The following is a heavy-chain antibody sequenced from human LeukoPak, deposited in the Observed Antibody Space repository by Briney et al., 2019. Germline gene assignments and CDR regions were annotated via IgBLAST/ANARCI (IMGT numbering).Heavy chain of an antibody. V-gene: IGHV3-74*01. CDR3: AKDLSRTQDYYDSSGFDY. D-gene: IGHD3-22*01. CDR2: INHDGSST. J-gene: IGHJ4*02. CDR1: GFTFTTFW. Sequence: GGSLRLSCATSGFTFTTFWMHWVRQAPGKGLVWVSRINHDGSSTNYADSVKGRFTISRDNAKNSLYLQMNSLRAEDTALYYCAKDLSRTQDYYDSSGFDYWGQGTLVTVSS.